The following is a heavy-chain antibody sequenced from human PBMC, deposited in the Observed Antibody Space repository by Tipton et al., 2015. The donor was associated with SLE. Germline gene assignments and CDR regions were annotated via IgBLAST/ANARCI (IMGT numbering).Heavy chain of an antibody. D-gene: IGHD5-24*01. V-gene: IGHV4-59*01. J-gene: IGHJ3*02. CDR1: GASISNYF. CDR3: ARAPPAPLLQYSRPAFDI. Sequence: TLSLTCAVSGASISNYFWIWIRQPPGRGLEYIGYIYYSETTNYNPSLKSRVAISVDTSKNQFSLKLSSVTTADTAMYYCARAPPAPLLQYSRPAFDIWGQGTMVTVSS. CDR2: IYYSETT.